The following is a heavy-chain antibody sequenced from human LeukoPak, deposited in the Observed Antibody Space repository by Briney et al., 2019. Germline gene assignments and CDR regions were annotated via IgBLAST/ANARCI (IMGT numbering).Heavy chain of an antibody. CDR2: ISAYNGNT. J-gene: IGHJ4*02. CDR1: GYTFTSYG. Sequence: ASVKVSCKASGYTFTSYGISWVRQAPGQGLEWMGWISAYNGNTNYAQKLQGRVTMTTDTSTSTAYMEPRSLRSDDTAVYYCASEKVLYYDFWSGYSSGYYWGQGTLVTVSS. V-gene: IGHV1-18*01. D-gene: IGHD3-3*01. CDR3: ASEKVLYYDFWSGYSSGYY.